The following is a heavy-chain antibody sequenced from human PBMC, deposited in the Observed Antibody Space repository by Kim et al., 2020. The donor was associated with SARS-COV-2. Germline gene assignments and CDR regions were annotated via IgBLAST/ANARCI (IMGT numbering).Heavy chain of an antibody. D-gene: IGHD4-4*01. J-gene: IGHJ6*02. CDR2: VSYDGTYT. V-gene: IGHV3-30-3*01. CDR3: ARGRLHRYVDEGMDV. CDR1: GLTFNNYA. Sequence: GGSLRLSCEVPGLTFNNYAIYWVRQAPGKGLEWVAVVSYDGTYTYYADSVKGRFSISRDSSANIVYLQMDTLTNDDTALYFCARGRLHRYVDEGMDVWGRGTKVTVSS.